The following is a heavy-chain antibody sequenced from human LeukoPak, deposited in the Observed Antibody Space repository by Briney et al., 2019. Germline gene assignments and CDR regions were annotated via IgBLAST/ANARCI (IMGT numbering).Heavy chain of an antibody. Sequence: ASVKVSCKASGYTFTSYGISWVRQAPGQGLEWMGWTSAYNGNTNYAQKLQGRVTMTTDTSTSTAYMELRSLRSDDTAVYYCAREAAMAHPGDYWGQGTLVTVSS. CDR3: AREAAMAHPGDY. CDR2: TSAYNGNT. V-gene: IGHV1-18*01. J-gene: IGHJ4*02. CDR1: GYTFTSYG. D-gene: IGHD5-18*01.